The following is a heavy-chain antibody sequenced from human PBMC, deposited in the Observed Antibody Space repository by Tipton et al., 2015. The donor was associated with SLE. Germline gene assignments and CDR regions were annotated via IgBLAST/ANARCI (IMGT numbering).Heavy chain of an antibody. D-gene: IGHD3-9*01. J-gene: IGHJ4*02. Sequence: SLRLSCAASGFTVSSNYMSWVRQAPGKGLEWVAVISYDGSNKYYADSVKGRFTISRDNSKNTLYLQMNSLRAEDTAVYYCARGDLPGYDILTGYPFDYWGQGTLVTVSS. CDR2: ISYDGSNK. CDR3: ARGDLPGYDILTGYPFDY. CDR1: GFTVSSNY. V-gene: IGHV3-30-3*01.